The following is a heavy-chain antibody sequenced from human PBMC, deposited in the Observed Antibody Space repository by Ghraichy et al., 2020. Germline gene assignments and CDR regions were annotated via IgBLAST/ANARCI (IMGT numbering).Heavy chain of an antibody. CDR1: GDSISTNYVNW. Sequence: SETLSLTCAVFGDSISTNYVNWWTWVRQPPGKGLEWIGEIYHVGFSHYNPSLKTRLTMSVDKSMNQVSLRLNSVTAADTAVYYCARVDGPGSFFDYWGQGLLVTVSS. J-gene: IGHJ4*02. V-gene: IGHV4-4*02. CDR2: IYHVGFS. CDR3: ARVDGPGSFFDY. D-gene: IGHD3-10*01.